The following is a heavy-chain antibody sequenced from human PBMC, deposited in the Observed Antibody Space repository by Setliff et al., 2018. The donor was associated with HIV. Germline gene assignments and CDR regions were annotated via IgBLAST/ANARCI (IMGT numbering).Heavy chain of an antibody. Sequence: PGGSLRLSCAASGFTFSYAWMSWVRQAPGKGLEWVGRIKSKSDGGTIDYAAPVKGRFIISRDDSKNTLYVQMNSLKTEDTAVYYCARGPLLGDAYDLWGQGTMVTVSS. CDR2: IKSKSDGGTI. CDR3: ARGPLLGDAYDL. V-gene: IGHV3-15*01. J-gene: IGHJ3*01. CDR1: GFTFSYAW.